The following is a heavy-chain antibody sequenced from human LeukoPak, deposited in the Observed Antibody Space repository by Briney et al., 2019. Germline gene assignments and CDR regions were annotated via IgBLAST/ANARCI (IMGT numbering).Heavy chain of an antibody. D-gene: IGHD2-2*02. CDR3: AKKDIVVVPAAIGSAFDI. J-gene: IGHJ3*02. CDR1: GFTFSSYA. V-gene: IGHV3-23*01. Sequence: GGSLRLSCAASGFTFSSYAMSWVRQAPGKGLEWVSAISGSGGSTYYADSVKGRFTISRDNSKNTLYLQMNSLRAEDTAVYYCAKKDIVVVPAAIGSAFDIWGQGTMVTVSS. CDR2: ISGSGGST.